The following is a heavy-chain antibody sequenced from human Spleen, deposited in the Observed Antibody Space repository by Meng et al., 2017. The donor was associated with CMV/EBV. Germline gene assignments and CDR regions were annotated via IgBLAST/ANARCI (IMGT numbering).Heavy chain of an antibody. D-gene: IGHD6-19*01. Sequence: SGFTFRSFAMSWARQAPEKGLEWVSAISGSGGTTNYADSVKGRFTISRDNSKNTLYLQMNSLRGEDTAIYYCAKDPSSGWYENWFDPWGQGTLVTVSS. J-gene: IGHJ5*02. CDR2: ISGSGGTT. CDR1: GFTFRSFA. CDR3: AKDPSSGWYENWFDP. V-gene: IGHV3-23*01.